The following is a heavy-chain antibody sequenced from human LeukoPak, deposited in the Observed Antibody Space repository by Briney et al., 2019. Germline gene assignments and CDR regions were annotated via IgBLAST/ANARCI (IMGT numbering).Heavy chain of an antibody. CDR2: ISSSSSYI. CDR1: GFTFSSYS. Sequence: GGSLRLSCAASGFTFSSYSMNWVRQAPGKGLEWVSSISSSSSYIYYADSVKGRFTISRDNAKNSLYLQMNSLRAEDTAVYYCARIRLRDCSGGSCRTYYYYYMDVWGKGTTVTVSS. D-gene: IGHD2-15*01. CDR3: ARIRLRDCSGGSCRTYYYYYMDV. J-gene: IGHJ6*03. V-gene: IGHV3-21*01.